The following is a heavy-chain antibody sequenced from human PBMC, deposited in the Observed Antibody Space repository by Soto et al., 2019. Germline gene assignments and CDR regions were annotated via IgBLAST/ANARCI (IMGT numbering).Heavy chain of an antibody. CDR3: ARDPKTTGGQHWAFNYFDS. D-gene: IGHD2-8*02. CDR1: GFSFSISP. V-gene: IGHV3-30-3*01. Sequence: GGSLRLSCAASGFSFSISPMHWVRQAPGKGTEWVALISYDGTNKFYADSVKGRFTISRDNSKSTLYLHVDSLRPEDAAVYYCARDPKTTGGQHWAFNYFDSWGQGTLVTVSS. CDR2: ISYDGTNK. J-gene: IGHJ4*02.